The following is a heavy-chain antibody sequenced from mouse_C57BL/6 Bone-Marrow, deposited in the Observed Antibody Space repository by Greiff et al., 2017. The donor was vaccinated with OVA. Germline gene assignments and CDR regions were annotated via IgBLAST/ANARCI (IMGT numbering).Heavy chain of an antibody. Sequence: QVQLQQSGAELARPGASVKLSCKASGYTFTSYGISWVKQRTGQGLEWIGEIYPRSGNTYYNEKFKGKATLTVDKSSSTAYMELRSLTSEDSAVYFCARYYGSSSLDYWGQGTTLTVSS. D-gene: IGHD1-1*01. CDR3: ARYYGSSSLDY. CDR1: GYTFTSYG. CDR2: IYPRSGNT. V-gene: IGHV1-81*01. J-gene: IGHJ2*01.